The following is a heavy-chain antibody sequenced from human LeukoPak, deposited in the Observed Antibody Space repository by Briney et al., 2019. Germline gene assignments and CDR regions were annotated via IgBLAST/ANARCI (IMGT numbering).Heavy chain of an antibody. Sequence: GGSLRLSCAASGFTFSSYSMNWVRQAPGKGLEWVSYIRSSSSTIYYADSVKGRFTISTDNANNSLYLQMNSLRAEDTAVYYGAKVRAMIVRRDYWGQGTLVTVSS. D-gene: IGHD3-22*01. CDR3: AKVRAMIVRRDY. J-gene: IGHJ4*02. CDR1: GFTFSSYS. CDR2: IRSSSSTI. V-gene: IGHV3-48*01.